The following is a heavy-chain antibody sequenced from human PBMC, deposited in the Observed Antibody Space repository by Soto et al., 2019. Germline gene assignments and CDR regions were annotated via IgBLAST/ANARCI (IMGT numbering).Heavy chain of an antibody. CDR2: ISAYNGNT. CDR1: GYTFTSYG. J-gene: IGHJ5*02. D-gene: IGHD3-10*01. CDR3: ARVGRYYGSGSFWWFDP. V-gene: IGHV1-18*01. Sequence: GASVKVSCKASGYTFTSYGISWVRQAPGQGLEWMGWISAYNGNTNYAQKLQGRVTMTTDTSTSTAYMELRSLRSDDTAVYYCARVGRYYGSGSFWWFDPWGQGTLVTV.